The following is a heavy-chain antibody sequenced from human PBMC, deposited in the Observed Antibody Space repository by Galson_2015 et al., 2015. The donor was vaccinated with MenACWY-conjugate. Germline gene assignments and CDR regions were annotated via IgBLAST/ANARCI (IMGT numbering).Heavy chain of an antibody. V-gene: IGHV3-23*01. J-gene: IGHJ4*02. Sequence: SLRLSCAASGFTFSSYAMSWVRQAPGKGLEWVSAISGSGGSTSYADSVKGRFTISRDNSKNTLYLQMNSLRAEDTAVYYCAKDPHIVVVAGWDYWGQGTLVTVSS. D-gene: IGHD2-21*02. CDR3: AKDPHIVVVAGWDY. CDR1: GFTFSSYA. CDR2: ISGSGGST.